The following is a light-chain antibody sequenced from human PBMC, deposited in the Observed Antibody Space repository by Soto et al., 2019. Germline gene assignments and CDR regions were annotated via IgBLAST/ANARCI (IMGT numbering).Light chain of an antibody. CDR3: QTWGTGHYV. CDR1: SGHSSYA. J-gene: IGLJ1*01. CDR2: LNSDGSH. Sequence: QSVLTQSPSASASLGASVKLTCTLSSGHSSYAIAWRQQQPEKGPRYLMKLNSDGSHSKGDGIPDRFSGSSSGAERYLTISSLQSEDEADYYCQTWGTGHYVFGTGTKVTVL. V-gene: IGLV4-69*01.